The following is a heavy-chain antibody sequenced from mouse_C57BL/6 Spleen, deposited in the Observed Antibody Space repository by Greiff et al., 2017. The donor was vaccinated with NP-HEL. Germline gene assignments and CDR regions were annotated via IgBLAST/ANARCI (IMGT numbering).Heavy chain of an antibody. D-gene: IGHD2-14*01. CDR2: IYPGNSDT. J-gene: IGHJ2*01. V-gene: IGHV1-5*01. Sequence: VQLQQSGTVLARPGASVKMSCKTSGYTFTSYWMHWVKQRPGQGLEWIGAIYPGNSDTSYNQKFKGKAKLTAVTSASTAYMELSSLTNEDSAVYYCTREVYHRGYFDYWGQGTTLTVSS. CDR3: TREVYHRGYFDY. CDR1: GYTFTSYW.